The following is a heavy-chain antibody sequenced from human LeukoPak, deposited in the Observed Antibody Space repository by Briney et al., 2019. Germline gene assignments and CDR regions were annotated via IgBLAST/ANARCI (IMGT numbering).Heavy chain of an antibody. V-gene: IGHV3-48*04. Sequence: GGSLRLSCAASGFTFSTHDVNWVRQAPGKGLEWVSFINSRSSTIYYADSVKGRFTISRDNAKNSLYLQMNSLRAEDTAVYYCTSHTGAGDAFRPFHIWGQGTMVTVSS. D-gene: IGHD2-21*02. J-gene: IGHJ3*02. CDR3: TSHTGAGDAFRPFHI. CDR2: INSRSSTI. CDR1: GFTFSTHD.